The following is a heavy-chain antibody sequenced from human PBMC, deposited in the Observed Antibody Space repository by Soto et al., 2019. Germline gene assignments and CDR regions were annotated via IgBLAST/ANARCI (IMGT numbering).Heavy chain of an antibody. D-gene: IGHD3-16*01. Sequence: EVQLVESREGLVQPGGSLGLSCAASGFTFSKYWMYWVRQAPGKGLVWVSRINGDGSSTTYADSVKGRFTISRDNANTDLPPQINSLRAEDTALYYGASLGGSSRLWYFDLWGRGTLVTVSS. V-gene: IGHV3-74*01. CDR2: INGDGSST. J-gene: IGHJ2*01. CDR3: ASLGGSSRLWYFDL. CDR1: GFTFSKYW.